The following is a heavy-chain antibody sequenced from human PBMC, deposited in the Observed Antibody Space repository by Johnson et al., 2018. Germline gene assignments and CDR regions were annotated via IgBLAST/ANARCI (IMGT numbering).Heavy chain of an antibody. D-gene: IGHD3-10*01. V-gene: IGHV3-30*18. CDR3: AKGHLFGSDIAEFHH. Sequence: QVQLVESGGGVVQPGTSLRLSCAASGFIFSSYDFNWVRQAPGKGLEWVSVISFDGKVPYYADSLRGRFTISRENSKNMVYLQMDSRRGEETAIYFCAKGHLFGSDIAEFHHWGQGTLVTVSS. CDR1: GFIFSSYD. CDR2: ISFDGKVP. J-gene: IGHJ1*01.